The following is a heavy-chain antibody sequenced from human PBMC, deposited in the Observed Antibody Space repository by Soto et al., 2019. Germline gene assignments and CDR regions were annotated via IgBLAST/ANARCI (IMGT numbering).Heavy chain of an antibody. J-gene: IGHJ6*02. D-gene: IGHD3-10*01. CDR2: IYYSGST. CDR3: ARARMVRGIIYCYGMDV. Sequence: QVQLQESGPGLVKSSQTLSLTCTVSGGSISSDGNYWSWIRQHPGKGLEWIGYIYYSGSTYYNPSLKSRVTISVDTSKNHFSLKLNSVTAADTAVYYCARARMVRGIIYCYGMDVWGQGTTVTVSS. CDR1: GGSISSDGNY. V-gene: IGHV4-31*03.